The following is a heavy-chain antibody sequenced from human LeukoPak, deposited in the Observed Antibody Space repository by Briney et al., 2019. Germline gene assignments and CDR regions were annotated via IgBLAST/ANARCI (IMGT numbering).Heavy chain of an antibody. V-gene: IGHV3-66*02. CDR2: IYSGGST. J-gene: IGHJ4*02. CDR3: ASQEGEDYFDY. Sequence: GGSLRLSCAASGFTVSSNYMSWVRQAPGKGLEWVSVIYSGGSTYYADSVKGRFTISRDNAKNTLYLQMNSLRAEDTAVYYCASQEGEDYFDYWGQGTLVTVSS. D-gene: IGHD3-16*01. CDR1: GFTVSSNY.